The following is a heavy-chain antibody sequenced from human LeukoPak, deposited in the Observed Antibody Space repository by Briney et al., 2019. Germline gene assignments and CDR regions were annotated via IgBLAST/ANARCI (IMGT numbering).Heavy chain of an antibody. V-gene: IGHV1-24*01. CDR3: ATGHYYDSSGYPFDY. CDR1: GYTLTELS. Sequence: GASVKVSCKVSGYTLTELSMHWVRQAPGKGLEWMGGFEPEDGETIYAQKFQGRVTMTEDTSTDTAYMELSSLRSEDTAVYYCATGHYYDSSGYPFDYWGQGTLVTVSS. J-gene: IGHJ4*02. D-gene: IGHD3-22*01. CDR2: FEPEDGET.